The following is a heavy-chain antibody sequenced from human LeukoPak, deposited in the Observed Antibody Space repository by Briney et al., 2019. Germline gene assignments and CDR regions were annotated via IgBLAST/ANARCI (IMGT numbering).Heavy chain of an antibody. CDR2: IYYSGST. CDR3: ARDSRQQRFDP. J-gene: IGHJ5*02. CDR1: GGSISSYY. Sequence: SETLSLTCTVSGGSISSYYWSWIRQPPGKGLEWIGYIYYSGSTNYNPSLKSRVTISVDTSQNQFSLKLSSVTAADTAVYYCARDSRQQRFDPWGQGTLVTVSS. V-gene: IGHV4-59*01. D-gene: IGHD6-13*01.